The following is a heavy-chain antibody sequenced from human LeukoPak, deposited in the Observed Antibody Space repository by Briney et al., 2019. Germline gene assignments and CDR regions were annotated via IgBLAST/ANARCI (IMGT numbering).Heavy chain of an antibody. Sequence: PSETLSLTCTVSSYSINNGYYWGWIRQPPGKGLEWIGSPYHSGSTYYSPSLKSRVTISVDTSKNQFSLKLSSLTAADTAVYYCARDLDSSSRYFDYWGQGTLVIVSS. CDR1: SYSINNGYY. CDR2: PYHSGST. D-gene: IGHD6-13*01. CDR3: ARDLDSSSRYFDY. J-gene: IGHJ4*02. V-gene: IGHV4-38-2*02.